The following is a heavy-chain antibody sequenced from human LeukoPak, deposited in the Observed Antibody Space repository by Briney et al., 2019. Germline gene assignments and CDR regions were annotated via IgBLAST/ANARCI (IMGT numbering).Heavy chain of an antibody. CDR2: IYYSGST. CDR1: GGSISSSSYY. J-gene: IGHJ4*02. Sequence: SETLSLTCIVSGGSISSSSYYWGWIRQPPGKGLEWIGSIYYSGSTYYNPSLKSRVTISVDTSKNQFSLKLSSVTAADTAVYYCARMVVTLFDYWGQGTLVTVSS. D-gene: IGHD4-23*01. CDR3: ARMVVTLFDY. V-gene: IGHV4-39*07.